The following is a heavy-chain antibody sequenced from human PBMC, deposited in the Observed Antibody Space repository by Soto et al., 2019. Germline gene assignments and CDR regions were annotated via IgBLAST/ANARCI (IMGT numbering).Heavy chain of an antibody. J-gene: IGHJ4*02. CDR3: ARERHTSGPFDC. Sequence: SETLSLTCTVSGGSLSSYHWNWIRRPPGMGLEWIASISYSGTTNYNSSLKSRGTISINTSKNQFSLKLNSVTAADTAVYYCARERHTSGPFDCWGQGALVTGSS. CDR1: GGSLSSYH. CDR2: ISYSGTT. V-gene: IGHV4-59*01.